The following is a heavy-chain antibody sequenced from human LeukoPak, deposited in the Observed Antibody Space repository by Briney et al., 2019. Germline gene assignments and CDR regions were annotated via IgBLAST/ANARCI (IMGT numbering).Heavy chain of an antibody. Sequence: GFLSPSCASSGFTLSCNYMRWVRPAAGEGLEWVSVIYSGGSTYYADSVKGRFTISRDNSKNTLYLQMNSLRAEDTAVYYCARDNYYCYMDVWGKGTTVTISS. CDR1: GFTLSCNY. V-gene: IGHV3-66*01. CDR2: IYSGGST. CDR3: ARDNYYCYMDV. J-gene: IGHJ6*03.